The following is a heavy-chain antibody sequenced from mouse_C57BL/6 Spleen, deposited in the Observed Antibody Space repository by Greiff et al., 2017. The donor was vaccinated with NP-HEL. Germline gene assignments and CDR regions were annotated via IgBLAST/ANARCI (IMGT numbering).Heavy chain of an antibody. D-gene: IGHD2-4*01. Sequence: DVQLQESGPGLVKPSQSLSLTCSVTGYSITSGYYWNWIRQFPGNKLEWMGYISYDGSNNYNPSLKNLISITRDTSKNQFFLKLNSVTTEDTATYYCASLEKDYHWYFDVWGTGTTVTVSS. J-gene: IGHJ1*03. CDR1: GYSITSGYY. CDR2: ISYDGSN. CDR3: ASLEKDYHWYFDV. V-gene: IGHV3-6*01.